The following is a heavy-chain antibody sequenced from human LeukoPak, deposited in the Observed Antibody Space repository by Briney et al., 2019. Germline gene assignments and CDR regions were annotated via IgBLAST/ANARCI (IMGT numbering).Heavy chain of an antibody. CDR2: INNVGSTT. CDR3: AKTGLTYIHVFDI. V-gene: IGHV3-74*01. J-gene: IGHJ3*02. D-gene: IGHD3-16*01. Sequence: GGSLRLSCAATGFTFRGYWFHWVRQVPGKGLVWVSRINNVGSTTIYADSVKGRFTISRDNSKNTLYLQMNSLRAEDTAVYYCAKTGLTYIHVFDIGGQGTRATVSS. CDR1: GFTFRGYW.